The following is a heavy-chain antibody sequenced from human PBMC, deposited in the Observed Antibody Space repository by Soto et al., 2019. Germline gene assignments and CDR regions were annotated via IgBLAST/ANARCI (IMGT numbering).Heavy chain of an antibody. CDR2: IYYSGST. CDR3: ARSIAARPFDY. J-gene: IGHJ4*02. Sequence: SETLSLTCTVSGGSISSSSYYWGWIRQPPGKGLEWIGSIYYSGSTYYNPSLKSRVTISVDTSKNQFSLKLSSVTAADTAVYYCARSIAARPFDYWGQGTLVTVSS. D-gene: IGHD6-6*01. CDR1: GGSISSSSYY. V-gene: IGHV4-39*01.